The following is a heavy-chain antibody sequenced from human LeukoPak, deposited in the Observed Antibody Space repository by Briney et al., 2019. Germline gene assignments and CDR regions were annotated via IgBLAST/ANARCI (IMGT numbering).Heavy chain of an antibody. CDR2: IWYDGSNK. V-gene: IGHV3-33*06. CDR1: GFTFSSYG. CDR3: ANSGYCSGGSCPEEYFQH. Sequence: GRSLRLPCATSGFTFSSYGMHWVRQAPGKGLEWVAVIWYDGSNKYYADSVKGRFTISRDNSKNTLYLQMNSLRAEDTAVYYCANSGYCSGGSCPEEYFQHWGQGTLVTVSS. D-gene: IGHD2-15*01. J-gene: IGHJ1*01.